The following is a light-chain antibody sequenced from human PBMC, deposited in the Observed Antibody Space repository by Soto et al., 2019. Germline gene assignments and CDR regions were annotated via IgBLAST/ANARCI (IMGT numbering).Light chain of an antibody. CDR3: QQYGSSPET. J-gene: IGKJ1*01. CDR2: GAS. CDR1: QSIASSY. V-gene: IGKV3-20*01. Sequence: EIVLTQSPGTLSLSPGERATRSCRASQSIASSYLAWYQQKPGQAPRLPIYGASSRATGIPDRFSGSGSGTDFTLTVSRLEPEDFAVYYCQQYGSSPETFGQGTKVDIK.